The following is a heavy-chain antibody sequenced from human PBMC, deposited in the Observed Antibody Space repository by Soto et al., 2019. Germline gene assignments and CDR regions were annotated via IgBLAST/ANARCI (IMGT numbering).Heavy chain of an antibody. V-gene: IGHV3-48*01. CDR2: ISSSTTTI. CDR3: ARAGARPGGGSYY. CDR1: GFTFSIYS. Sequence: EVQLVESGGALVQPGGSLRLSCAASGFTFSIYSMNWVRQAPGKGLEWISYISSSTTTIYYADSVRGRFTISRDSAKLYLQMNSLRAEDTAVYYCARAGARPGGGSYYWGQRTLVTVSS. J-gene: IGHJ4*02. D-gene: IGHD1-26*01.